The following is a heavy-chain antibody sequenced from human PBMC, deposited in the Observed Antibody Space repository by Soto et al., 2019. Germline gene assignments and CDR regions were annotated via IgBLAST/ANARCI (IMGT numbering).Heavy chain of an antibody. CDR3: ARGRQVAPSALFRRAGDYSLDV. CDR2: INHRGST. V-gene: IGHV4-34*01. D-gene: IGHD2-2*01. J-gene: IGHJ6*02. Sequence: TLSLTCAVYGGSFSGYQWTWIRQPPGKGLEWIGEINHRGSTNLNPSLGSRVTFLVDTSKNQFSLKLRSVTAADTAVYYCARGRQVAPSALFRRAGDYSLDVWGQGTTVTVSS. CDR1: GGSFSGYQ.